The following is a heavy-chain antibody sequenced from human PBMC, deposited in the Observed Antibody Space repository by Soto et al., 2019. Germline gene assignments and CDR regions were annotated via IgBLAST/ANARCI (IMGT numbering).Heavy chain of an antibody. CDR1: GFTFSTYA. Sequence: GGSLRLSCAASGFTFSTYAMHWVRQAPGKGLDWVAVTSYDGRNNFYADSVKGRFTISRDNSKNTLYLRMNSLKSEDTAVYFCARGAYDSSGYSYYSYAMGVWGQGTTVTVSS. CDR2: TSYDGRNN. CDR3: ARGAYDSSGYSYYSYAMGV. J-gene: IGHJ6*02. V-gene: IGHV3-30*04. D-gene: IGHD3-22*01.